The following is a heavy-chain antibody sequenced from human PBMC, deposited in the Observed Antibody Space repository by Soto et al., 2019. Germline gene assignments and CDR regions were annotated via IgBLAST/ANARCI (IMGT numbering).Heavy chain of an antibody. V-gene: IGHV4-34*01. J-gene: IGHJ6*02. CDR3: ASSSGMPLHHYYCGMDV. CDR2: INHSGST. CDR1: GGSFSGYY. D-gene: IGHD2-2*01. Sequence: SETLSLTCAVYGGSFSGYYWSWIRQPPGKGLEWIGEINHSGSTNYNPSLKSRVTISVDTSKNQLSLKLSSVTAADTAVYYCASSSGMPLHHYYCGMDVWGQGTTVTGSS.